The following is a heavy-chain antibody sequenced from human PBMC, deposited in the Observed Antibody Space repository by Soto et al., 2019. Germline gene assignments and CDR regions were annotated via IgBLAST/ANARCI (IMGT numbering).Heavy chain of an antibody. CDR3: ARGRGVLRYFDWQRANWFDL. V-gene: IGHV4-39*07. J-gene: IGHJ5*02. CDR2: INHSGST. CDR1: GGSISSGGYY. D-gene: IGHD3-9*01. Sequence: SETLSLTCTVSGGSISSGGYYWSWIRQPPGKGLEWIGEINHSGSTNYNPSLKSRVTISVDTSKNQFSLKLSSVTAADTAVYYCARGRGVLRYFDWQRANWFDLWGQGTLVTVSS.